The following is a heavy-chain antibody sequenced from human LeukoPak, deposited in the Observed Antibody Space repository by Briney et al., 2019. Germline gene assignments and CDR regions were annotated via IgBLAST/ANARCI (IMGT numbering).Heavy chain of an antibody. D-gene: IGHD3-16*01. CDR3: ARDLGDTADFDY. CDR1: GGSISSSSYY. CDR2: IYYSGST. Sequence: PSETLSLTCTVSGGSISSSSYYWGWIRQPPGKGLEWIGSIYYSGSTYYNPSLKSRVTISVDTSKNQFSLKLSSVTAADTAVYYCARDLGDTADFDYWGQGTLVTVSS. J-gene: IGHJ4*02. V-gene: IGHV4-39*07.